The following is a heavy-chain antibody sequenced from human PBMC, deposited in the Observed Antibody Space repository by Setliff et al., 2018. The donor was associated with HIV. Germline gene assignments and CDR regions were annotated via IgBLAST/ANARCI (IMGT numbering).Heavy chain of an antibody. CDR3: ARAPLSRLRSYYYYYGMDV. CDR1: GFTFSSYEMN. D-gene: IGHD4-17*01. J-gene: IGHJ6*02. V-gene: IGHV4-30-4*08. CDR2: IYYSGSI. Sequence: LRLSCVASGFTFSSYEMNWVRQAPGKGLEWIGYIYYSGSIYYNPSLKSRVTISIDTSKNQFSLKLSSVTAADTAVYYCARAPLSRLRSYYYYYGMDVWGQGTTVTVSS.